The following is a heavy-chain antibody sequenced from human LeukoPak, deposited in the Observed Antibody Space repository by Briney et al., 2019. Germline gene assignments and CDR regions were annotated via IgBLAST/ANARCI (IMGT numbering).Heavy chain of an antibody. Sequence: SQTLSLTCAISGDSVSSNSAAWNWIRQSPSRGLEWLGRTYYRSKWYNDYAVSVKSRITINPDTSKNQSSLQLNSVTPEDTAVYYCARDLPAGYDLQYSSGSAFDYWGQGTLVTVSS. CDR2: TYYRSKWYN. J-gene: IGHJ4*02. D-gene: IGHD6-19*01. CDR3: ARDLPAGYDLQYSSGSAFDY. V-gene: IGHV6-1*01. CDR1: GDSVSSNSAA.